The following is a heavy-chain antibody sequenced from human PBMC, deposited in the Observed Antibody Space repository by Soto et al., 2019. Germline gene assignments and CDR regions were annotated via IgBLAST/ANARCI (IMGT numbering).Heavy chain of an antibody. Sequence: EVQLVESGGGLVKSGASLRLSCAASGFSFNNAWMNWVRQAPGKGLEWVGRIKSKSDGESTEYATPVKGRFTISRDDSKNTVYLQMNSLTIEDTAVYYCALVTSDFWGQGTLVTVSS. J-gene: IGHJ4*02. D-gene: IGHD2-8*02. CDR3: ALVTSDF. CDR1: GFSFNNAW. CDR2: IKSKSDGEST. V-gene: IGHV3-15*07.